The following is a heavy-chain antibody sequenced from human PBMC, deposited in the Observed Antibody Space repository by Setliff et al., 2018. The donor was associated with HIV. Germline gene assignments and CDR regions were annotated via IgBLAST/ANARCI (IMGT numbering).Heavy chain of an antibody. CDR1: GFTFSSYG. CDR3: SKVSSYDYSKYFDY. J-gene: IGHJ4*02. Sequence: GGSLRLSCAASGFTFSSYGIHWVRQAPGKGLEWVAFIRYTGNDKSYADSVKGRFTISRDNSKNTLYLEMNSLKIEDTAVYYCSKVSSYDYSKYFDYWGQGTQVTVSS. CDR2: IRYTGNDK. V-gene: IGHV3-30*02. D-gene: IGHD5-18*01.